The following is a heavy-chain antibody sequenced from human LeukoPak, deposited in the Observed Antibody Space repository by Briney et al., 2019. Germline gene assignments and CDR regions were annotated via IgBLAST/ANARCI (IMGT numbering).Heavy chain of an antibody. D-gene: IGHD2-2*01. J-gene: IGHJ4*02. Sequence: PGGSVSLSCAASGFTFSIYAMSWVRQAPGKGLECVSTICGSGDSTHYADSVKGRFTISRDNSKNTFHVQMNSLRAEDTAIYSGAKGRSGVSSAAINYWGQGTLVTVSS. V-gene: IGHV3-23*01. CDR1: GFTFSIYA. CDR2: ICGSGDST. CDR3: AKGRSGVSSAAINY.